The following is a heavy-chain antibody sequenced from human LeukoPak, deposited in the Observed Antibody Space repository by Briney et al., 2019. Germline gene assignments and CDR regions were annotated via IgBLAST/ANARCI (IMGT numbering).Heavy chain of an antibody. V-gene: IGHV3-30*02. CDR1: GFTFSSYA. Sequence: GGSLRLSCAASGFTFSSYAMSWVRQAPGKGLEWVAFIRYDGSNKYYADSVKGRFTISRDNSKNTLYLQMNSLRAEDTAVYYCASLPDGDYDAFDIWGQGTMVTVSS. D-gene: IGHD4-17*01. CDR2: IRYDGSNK. J-gene: IGHJ3*02. CDR3: ASLPDGDYDAFDI.